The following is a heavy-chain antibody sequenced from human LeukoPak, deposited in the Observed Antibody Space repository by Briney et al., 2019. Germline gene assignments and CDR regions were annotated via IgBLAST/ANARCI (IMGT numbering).Heavy chain of an antibody. Sequence: SETLSLTCAVSGGSISSGGYSWSWIRQPPGKGLEWIGYIYHSGSTYYNPSLKSRVTISVDRSKNQFSLKLSSVTAADTAVYYCARIQPPYYFDYWGQGTLVTVSS. D-gene: IGHD5-18*01. CDR1: GGSISSGGYS. J-gene: IGHJ4*02. CDR2: IYHSGST. CDR3: ARIQPPYYFDY. V-gene: IGHV4-30-2*01.